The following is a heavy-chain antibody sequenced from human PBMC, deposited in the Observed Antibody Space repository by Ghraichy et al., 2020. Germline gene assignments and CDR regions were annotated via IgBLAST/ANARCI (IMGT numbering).Heavy chain of an antibody. J-gene: IGHJ4*02. D-gene: IGHD1-1*01. CDR3: ARPSTGTPGGY. CDR1: GFTLSTYE. CDR2: ISSSGRSI. V-gene: IGHV3-48*03. Sequence: GGSLRLSCAAYGFTLSTYEMNWVRQAPGKGLEWVSYISSSGRSISYVDPVKGRFTISRANAKSSLYLQMNTLSAEDTAVYYCARPSTGTPGGYWGQGTLVTVSS.